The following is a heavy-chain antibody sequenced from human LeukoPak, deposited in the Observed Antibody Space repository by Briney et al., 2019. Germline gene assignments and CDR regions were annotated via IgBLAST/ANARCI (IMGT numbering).Heavy chain of an antibody. J-gene: IGHJ4*02. CDR1: GLTFSSYE. Sequence: GGSLRLSCAASGLTFSSYEMNWVRQAPGKGLEWVSYISSSGSTIYYADSVKGRFTISRDNAKNSLYLQMNSLRAEDTAVYYCARGAGSRYFDWLLYYFDYWGQGTLVTVSS. V-gene: IGHV3-48*03. D-gene: IGHD3-9*01. CDR2: ISSSGSTI. CDR3: ARGAGSRYFDWLLYYFDY.